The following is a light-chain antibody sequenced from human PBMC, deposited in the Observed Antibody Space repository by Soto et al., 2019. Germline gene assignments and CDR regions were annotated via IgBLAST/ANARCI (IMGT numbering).Light chain of an antibody. J-gene: IGKJ5*01. CDR2: DAS. V-gene: IGKV1-33*01. CDR3: QQYDILPLT. CDR1: QDINIY. Sequence: DIQMTQSPSSLFASVGDRVTITCQATQDINIYLNWYQQKPGKAPNLLIYDASNLEIGVPSRFSGSGSGTHVTFTISRLQTEDIGTYYCQQYDILPLTFGRGTRLEIK.